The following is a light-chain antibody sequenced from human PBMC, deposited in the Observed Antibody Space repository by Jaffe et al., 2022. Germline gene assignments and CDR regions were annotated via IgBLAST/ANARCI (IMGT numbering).Light chain of an antibody. V-gene: IGKV3-15*01. CDR2: SAS. Sequence: EIVMTQSPATLSVSPGDRATLSCRASQNINKNLAWYQQRVGQAPRLLIFSASTRATGIPARFSGSGSGTEFTLTISSLQSEDIAVYYCQEYHDRPPVLTFGGGTKVEIK. CDR1: QNINKN. CDR3: QEYHDRPPVLT. J-gene: IGKJ4*02.